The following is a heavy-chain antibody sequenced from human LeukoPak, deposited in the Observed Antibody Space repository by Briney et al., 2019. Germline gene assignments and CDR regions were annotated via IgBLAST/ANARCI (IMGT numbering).Heavy chain of an antibody. CDR2: SIPIFGTA. CDR3: ATVGMVRGVTPYYFDY. Sequence: SVKVSCKASGGTFSSYAISWVRQAPGQGLEWKGGSIPIFGTANYAQKFQGRVTITADESTSTAYMELSSLRSEDTAVYYCATVGMVRGVTPYYFDYWGQGTLATVSS. J-gene: IGHJ4*02. D-gene: IGHD3-10*01. V-gene: IGHV1-69*01. CDR1: GGTFSSYA.